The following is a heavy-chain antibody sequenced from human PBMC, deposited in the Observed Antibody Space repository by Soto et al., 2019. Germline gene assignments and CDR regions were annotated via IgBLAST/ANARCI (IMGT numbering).Heavy chain of an antibody. D-gene: IGHD6-6*01. CDR1: GFTFSDYY. J-gene: IGHJ6*03. CDR2: ISSSGSTI. V-gene: IGHV3-11*01. Sequence: GGPLRLSCAASGFTFSDYYMSWIRQAPGKGLEWVSYISSSGSTIYYADSVKGRFTISRDNAKNSLYLQMNSLRAEDTAVYYCASYSSGSSFYYYYMDVWGKGTTVTVSS. CDR3: ASYSSGSSFYYYYMDV.